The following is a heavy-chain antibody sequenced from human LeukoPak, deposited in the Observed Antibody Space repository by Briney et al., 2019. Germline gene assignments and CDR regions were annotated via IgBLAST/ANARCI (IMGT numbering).Heavy chain of an antibody. D-gene: IGHD3-22*01. V-gene: IGHV5-51*01. CDR3: ARLYDSSGYYTYYFDY. J-gene: IGHJ4*02. CDR2: IYPGDSDT. CDR1: GYSFTSYW. Sequence: GESLKISCKGSGYSFTSYWIGWVRQMPRKGLEWMGIIYPGDSDTRYSPSFQGQVTISADKSISTAYLQWSSLKASDTAMYYCARLYDSSGYYTYYFDYWGQGTLVTVSS.